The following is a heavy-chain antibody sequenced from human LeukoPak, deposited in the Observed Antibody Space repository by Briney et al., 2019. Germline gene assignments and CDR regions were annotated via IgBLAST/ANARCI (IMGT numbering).Heavy chain of an antibody. CDR1: GFTFSNYW. V-gene: IGHV3-74*01. CDR3: AKYWSMLTAMLDY. D-gene: IGHD2-21*02. Sequence: GGSLRLSCAASGFTFSNYWMHWVRQAPGKGLVWVSRIHTDGISTTYADSVKGRFTISRDNAKNTLYLQMNSLRAEDTAVYYCAKYWSMLTAMLDYWGQGTLVTVSS. CDR2: IHTDGIST. J-gene: IGHJ4*02.